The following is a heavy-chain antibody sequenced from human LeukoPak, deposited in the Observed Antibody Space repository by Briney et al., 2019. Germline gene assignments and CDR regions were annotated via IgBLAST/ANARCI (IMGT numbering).Heavy chain of an antibody. J-gene: IGHJ6*02. D-gene: IGHD3-3*01. CDR1: GGSISSGDYY. CDR2: IYYSGST. Sequence: PSETLSLTCTVSGGSISSGDYYWSWIRQPPGKGLEWIGYIYYSGSTCYNPSLKSRVTISVDTSKNQFSLKLSSVTAADTAVYYCARGTSLRFLEWLATKYYYGMDVWGQGTTVTVSS. CDR3: ARGTSLRFLEWLATKYYYGMDV. V-gene: IGHV4-30-4*01.